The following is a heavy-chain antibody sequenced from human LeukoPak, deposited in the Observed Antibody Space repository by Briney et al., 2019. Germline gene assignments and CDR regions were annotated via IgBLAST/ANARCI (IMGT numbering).Heavy chain of an antibody. CDR1: GFTVSSNY. J-gene: IGHJ4*02. CDR3: ARSELRYDSSGYQSKGVDY. V-gene: IGHV3-66*02. Sequence: GGSLRLSCAASGFTVSSNYMSWVRQAPGKGLEWVSVIYSGGSTYYADSVKGRFTISRDNSKNTLYLQMNSLRAEDTAVYYCARSELRYDSSGYQSKGVDYWGQGTLVTVSS. CDR2: IYSGGST. D-gene: IGHD3-22*01.